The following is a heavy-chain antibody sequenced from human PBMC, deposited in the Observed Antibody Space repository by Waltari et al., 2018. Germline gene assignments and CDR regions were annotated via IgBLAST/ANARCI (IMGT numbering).Heavy chain of an antibody. J-gene: IGHJ4*02. CDR2: INPNSRGT. D-gene: IGHD1-26*01. Sequence: QVQLVQSGAEVKKPGASVKVSCKASGYTFTGYYMNWVRQAPGQGLEWVGRINPNSRGTNSAQKLHGRVTMTRDTSISTAYIELSRLRSDDTAVYYCARGLWELRTNIPGYWGQGTLVTVSS. CDR1: GYTFTGYY. CDR3: ARGLWELRTNIPGY. V-gene: IGHV1-2*06.